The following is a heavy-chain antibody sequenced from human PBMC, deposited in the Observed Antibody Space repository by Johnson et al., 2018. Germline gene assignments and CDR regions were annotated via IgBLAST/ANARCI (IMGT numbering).Heavy chain of an antibody. CDR3: AKDRESGTTGFDAFDV. CDR2: VIWNSGNI. CDR1: GFIFDDYA. Sequence: VQLQESGGGLVQPGTSLRLSCVASGFIFDDYAMHWVRQAPGKGLEWVSGVIWNSGNIDYADSVKGRFTVSRENAKNSLYLQMNSLRAEDTALYYCAKDRESGTTGFDAFDVWGQGTMVTVSS. D-gene: IGHD1-1*01. V-gene: IGHV3-9*01. J-gene: IGHJ3*01.